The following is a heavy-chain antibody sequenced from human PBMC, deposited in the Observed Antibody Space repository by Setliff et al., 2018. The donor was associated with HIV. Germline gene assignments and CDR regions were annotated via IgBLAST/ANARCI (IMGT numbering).Heavy chain of an antibody. CDR3: AIDPELKQWLVRSPSFYFDY. Sequence: ASVKVSCKASGYVFSDYQIHWVRQAPGQGLEYMGYIIPNSGGTMFARKFQDRVTMTRDTSISTVYLELSRLTSDDTAVYFCAIDPELKQWLVRSPSFYFDYWGQGTLVTVSS. V-gene: IGHV1-2*02. CDR1: GYVFSDYQ. CDR2: IIPNSGGT. J-gene: IGHJ4*02. D-gene: IGHD6-19*01.